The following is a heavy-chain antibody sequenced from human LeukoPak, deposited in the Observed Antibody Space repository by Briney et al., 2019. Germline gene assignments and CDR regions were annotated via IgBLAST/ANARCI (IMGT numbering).Heavy chain of an antibody. D-gene: IGHD3-9*01. CDR3: AKGDNNILTGYYNSFDS. CDR1: GFTFSSYA. V-gene: IGHV3-23*01. CDR2: ISGSGIST. J-gene: IGHJ4*02. Sequence: PGGSLRLSCVASGFTFSSYAMSWIRQAPGKGLEWVSTISGSGISTYFADSVKGRFTISRDNSRNTVFLQMYSLRAEDTALFYCAKGDNNILTGYYNSFDSWGQGTLVTVSS.